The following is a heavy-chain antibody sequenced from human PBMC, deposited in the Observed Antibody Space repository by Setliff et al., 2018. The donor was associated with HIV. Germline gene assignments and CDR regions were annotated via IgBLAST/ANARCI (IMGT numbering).Heavy chain of an antibody. CDR2: ISGSGGST. CDR3: AKASPQAFYYMDV. Sequence: GEYLKISCTAFGFTFRNYAMNWVRQAPGKGLEWVSGISGSGGSTYYADSVKGRFTISRDNSKNMLYLQMNSLRAEDTAIYYCAKASPQAFYYMDVWGKGTTVTVSS. CDR1: GFTFRNYA. J-gene: IGHJ6*03. V-gene: IGHV3-23*01.